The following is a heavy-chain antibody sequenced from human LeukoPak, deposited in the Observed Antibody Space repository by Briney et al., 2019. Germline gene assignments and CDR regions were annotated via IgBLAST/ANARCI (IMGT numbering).Heavy chain of an antibody. J-gene: IGHJ3*02. D-gene: IGHD6-6*01. V-gene: IGHV3-30*03. Sequence: QTGGSLRLSCAASGFTFSSYWMHWVRQAPGKGLEWVAVISSDGGDKHYADSVKGRFTISRDNSKNTLYLQMNSLRAEDTAVYYCARVGVAARLGLYAFDIWGQGTMVTVSS. CDR3: ARVGVAARLGLYAFDI. CDR1: GFTFSSYW. CDR2: ISSDGGDK.